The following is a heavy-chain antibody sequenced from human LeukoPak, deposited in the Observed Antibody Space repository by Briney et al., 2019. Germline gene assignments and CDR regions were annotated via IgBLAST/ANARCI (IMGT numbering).Heavy chain of an antibody. CDR3: ARGNSSSWYDNWFDP. Sequence: SSGTLSLTRAVSGGSISSSNWWSRVRQLPGKGLEWIGEIYHSGSTNYNPSLKSRVTISVDKSKNQFSLKLSSVTAADTAVYYCARGNSSSWYDNWFDPWGQGTLVTVSS. CDR2: IYHSGST. D-gene: IGHD6-13*01. V-gene: IGHV4-4*02. J-gene: IGHJ5*02. CDR1: GGSISSSNW.